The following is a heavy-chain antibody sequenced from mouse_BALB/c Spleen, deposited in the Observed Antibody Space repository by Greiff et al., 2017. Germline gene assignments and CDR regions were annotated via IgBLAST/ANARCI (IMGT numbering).Heavy chain of an antibody. CDR2: INPYNDGT. CDR3: ARFPMITTHFDV. CDR1: GYTFTSYV. V-gene: IGHV1-14*01. D-gene: IGHD2-4*01. J-gene: IGHJ1*01. Sequence: EVQLKQSGPELVKPGASVKMSCKASGYTFTSYVMHWVKQKPGQGLEWIGYINPYNDGTKYNEKFKGKATLTSDKSSSTAYMELSSLTSEDSAVYYCARFPMITTHFDVWGAGTTVTVSS.